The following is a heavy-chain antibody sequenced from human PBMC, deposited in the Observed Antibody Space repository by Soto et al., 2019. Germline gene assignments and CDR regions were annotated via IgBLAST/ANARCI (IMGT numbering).Heavy chain of an antibody. CDR3: ATNLWQWLATSDY. Sequence: QVQLVESGGGVVQPGRSLRLSCAASGFTFSSYGMHWVRQAPGKGLEWVAVISYDGSNKYYADSVKGRFTISRDNSNNTLYLQMNSLRAEDTAVYYCATNLWQWLATSDYWGQGTLVTVSS. CDR2: ISYDGSNK. CDR1: GFTFSSYG. D-gene: IGHD6-19*01. V-gene: IGHV3-30*03. J-gene: IGHJ4*02.